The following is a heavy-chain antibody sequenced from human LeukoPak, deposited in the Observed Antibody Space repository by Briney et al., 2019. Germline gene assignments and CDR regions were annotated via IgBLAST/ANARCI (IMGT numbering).Heavy chain of an antibody. Sequence: GGSLRLSCTASGFTFSSYAMHWVRQAPGKGLEWVTVISSDGSNKYYTDSVKGRFTISRDNSKNTLYLQMNSLRAEDTAVYYCARDSGRDGYNFHYWGQGTLVTVSS. CDR1: GFTFSSYA. CDR2: ISSDGSNK. J-gene: IGHJ4*02. V-gene: IGHV3-30*04. CDR3: ARDSGRDGYNFHY. D-gene: IGHD5-24*01.